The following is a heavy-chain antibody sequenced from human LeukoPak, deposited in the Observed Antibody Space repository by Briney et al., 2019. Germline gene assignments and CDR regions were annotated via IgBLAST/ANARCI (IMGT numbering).Heavy chain of an antibody. Sequence: ASVKVSCKASGYTFTSYDINWVRQATGQGLEWMGWMNPNSGNTGYAQKFQGRVTITRNTSISTAYMELSSLRSEDTAVYYCAFLPRGYSGYDSRGYGDYWYNWFDPWGQGTLVTVSS. J-gene: IGHJ5*02. CDR1: GYTFTSYD. CDR3: AFLPRGYSGYDSRGYGDYWYNWFDP. CDR2: MNPNSGNT. D-gene: IGHD5-12*01. V-gene: IGHV1-8*03.